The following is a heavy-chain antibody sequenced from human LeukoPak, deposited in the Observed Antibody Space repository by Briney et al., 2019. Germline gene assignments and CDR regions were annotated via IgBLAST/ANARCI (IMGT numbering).Heavy chain of an antibody. J-gene: IGHJ4*02. CDR3: ARDRDCGDGGCYPHFDY. V-gene: IGHV3-7*01. D-gene: IGHD2-15*01. Sequence: PGGSLRLSCAASGFTFSSNWMSWVRQAPGKGLEWVANIRQDGSDKYYMDSVKGRFTISRDNGKNSLSLQMNSLRAEDTAVYYCARDRDCGDGGCYPHFDYWGQGVLVTVSS. CDR1: GFTFSSNW. CDR2: IRQDGSDK.